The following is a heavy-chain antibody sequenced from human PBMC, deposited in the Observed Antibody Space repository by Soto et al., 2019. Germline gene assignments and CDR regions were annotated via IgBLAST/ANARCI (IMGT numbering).Heavy chain of an antibody. Sequence: SETLSLTCAVYGGSFRGYYWSWIRQPPGKGLERIGEINHRGSTKYNPSLKSRVTIPIDTSKNQFSLKLSSVTAADTAVYYCARGDILTGYSYWGQGSLVTVSS. CDR1: GGSFRGYY. V-gene: IGHV4-34*01. CDR3: ARGDILTGYSY. CDR2: INHRGST. D-gene: IGHD3-9*01. J-gene: IGHJ4*02.